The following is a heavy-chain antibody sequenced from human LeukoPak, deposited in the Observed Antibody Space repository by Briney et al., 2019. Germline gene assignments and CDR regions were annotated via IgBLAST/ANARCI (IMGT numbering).Heavy chain of an antibody. Sequence: PSQTLSLTCNVSGGSISSGVYYWSWIRQHPGKGLEWIGYIYHSGGTYYTPSLRSRVVISIDMSKNQFSLKLSSVTAADTALYYCARGAVVVTGAWAFDIWGQGTVVTVSS. CDR2: IYHSGGT. D-gene: IGHD2-21*02. CDR1: GGSISSGVYY. V-gene: IGHV4-31*03. J-gene: IGHJ3*02. CDR3: ARGAVVVTGAWAFDI.